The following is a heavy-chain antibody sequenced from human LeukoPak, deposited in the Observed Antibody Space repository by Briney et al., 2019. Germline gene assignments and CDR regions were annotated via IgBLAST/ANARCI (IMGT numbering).Heavy chain of an antibody. CDR3: ARLIRQLVPYYYYYTDV. Sequence: PSETLSLTCAVYGGSFSGYYWSWIRQPPGKGLEWIGEINHSGSTNYNPSLKSRVTISVDTSKNQFSLKLSSVTAADTAVYYCARLIRQLVPYYYYYTDVCGKGTTVTVSS. V-gene: IGHV4-34*01. D-gene: IGHD6-6*01. CDR2: INHSGST. CDR1: GGSFSGYY. J-gene: IGHJ6*03.